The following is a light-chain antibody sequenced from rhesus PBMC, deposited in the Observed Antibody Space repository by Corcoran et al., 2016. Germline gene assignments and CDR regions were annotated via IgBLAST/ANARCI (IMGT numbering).Light chain of an antibody. Sequence: DIQMTQSPSSLSASVGDTVTITCRASQSISSWLDWYQQKQGKAPKLLIYKASSLQSGVPSRFSGSGSGTDFTRTIRSLQPEDFATYYCLQYSSSPFTFGPGTKLDIK. V-gene: IGKV1-22*01. CDR1: QSISSW. CDR2: KAS. CDR3: LQYSSSPFT. J-gene: IGKJ3*01.